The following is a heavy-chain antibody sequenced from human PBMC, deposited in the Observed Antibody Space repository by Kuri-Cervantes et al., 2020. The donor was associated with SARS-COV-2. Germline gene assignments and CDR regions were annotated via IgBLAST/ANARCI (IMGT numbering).Heavy chain of an antibody. CDR1: GGSISSGDYY. D-gene: IGHD3-22*01. J-gene: IGHJ3*02. Sequence: SETLSLTCTVSGGSISSGDYYWSWIRQPPGKGLEWIGYIYHSGSTYYNPSLKSRVTISVDRSKNQFSLKLSSVTAADTAVYYCARGYYYDSSGSHTPYDAFDIWGQGTMVTVSS. CDR3: ARGYYYDSSGSHTPYDAFDI. V-gene: IGHV4-30-2*01. CDR2: IYHSGST.